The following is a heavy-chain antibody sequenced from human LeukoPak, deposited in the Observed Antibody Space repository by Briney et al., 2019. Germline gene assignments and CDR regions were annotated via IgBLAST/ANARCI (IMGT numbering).Heavy chain of an antibody. Sequence: GGSLRLSCAASGFTFSSYEMNWVRQAPGKGLEWVSYISSSGSTIYYADSVKGRFTISRDNAKNSLYLQMNSLRAEDTAVYYCARVMEWLQIDYWGHGTLVTVSS. D-gene: IGHD5-12*01. CDR1: GFTFSSYE. J-gene: IGHJ4*01. V-gene: IGHV3-48*03. CDR3: ARVMEWLQIDY. CDR2: ISSSGSTI.